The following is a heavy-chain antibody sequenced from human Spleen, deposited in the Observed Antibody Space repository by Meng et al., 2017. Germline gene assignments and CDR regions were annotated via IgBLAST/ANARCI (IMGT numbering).Heavy chain of an antibody. D-gene: IGHD1-26*01. CDR1: GFTFNIYE. CDR2: IGTSGDTM. CDR3: ARDGDRGTYDGSWFDS. Sequence: GGSLRLSCAASGFTFNIYEMSWVRQAPGRGLEWVSYIGTSGDTMTYADSVKGRFTISRDNAKNSLYLQMNSLRDEDTAIYYCARDGDRGTYDGSWFDSWGRGTLVTVSS. V-gene: IGHV3-48*03. J-gene: IGHJ5*01.